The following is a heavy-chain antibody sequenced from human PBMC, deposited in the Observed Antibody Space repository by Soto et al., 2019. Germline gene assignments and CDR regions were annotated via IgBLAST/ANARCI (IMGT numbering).Heavy chain of an antibody. CDR3: ARDRKWIQLDYYYGMDV. CDR1: CGSISSSNW. Sequence: SETLSLTCAVSCGSISSSNWWSWVRQPPGKGLEWIGEIYHSGSTNYNPSLKSRVTISVDKSKNQFSLKLSSVTAADTAVYYCARDRKWIQLDYYYGMDVWGQGTTVTVSS. D-gene: IGHD1-1*01. CDR2: IYHSGST. V-gene: IGHV4-4*02. J-gene: IGHJ6*02.